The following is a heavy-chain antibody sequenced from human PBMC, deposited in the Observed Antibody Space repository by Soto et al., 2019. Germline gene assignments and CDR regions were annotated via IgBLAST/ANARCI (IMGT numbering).Heavy chain of an antibody. CDR2: IYFGDSDT. D-gene: IGHD2-2*01. Sequence: GESLKISCKDSGYNFATDWIAWVRQMPGKGLEWMGVIYFGDSDTRYSPSFQDQVTISVDKSISTAYLQWSSLKASDNAMYYRARHYHGFDSWGQGTPVTVYS. J-gene: IGHJ4*02. V-gene: IGHV5-51*01. CDR3: ARHYHGFDS. CDR1: GYNFATDW.